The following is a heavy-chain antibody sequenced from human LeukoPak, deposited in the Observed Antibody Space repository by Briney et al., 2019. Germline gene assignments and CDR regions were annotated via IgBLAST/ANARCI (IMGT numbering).Heavy chain of an antibody. CDR2: IIPIFGTA. Sequence: GASVKVSCEASGGTFSNYASSWVRQAPGQGLEWMGGIIPIFGTANYAQKFQGRVTITADKSTSTAYMELSSLRSVDTAVYYCARARPSMWIDYWGQGTLVTVSS. CDR3: ARARPSMWIDY. V-gene: IGHV1-69*06. CDR1: GGTFSNYA. D-gene: IGHD5-12*01. J-gene: IGHJ4*02.